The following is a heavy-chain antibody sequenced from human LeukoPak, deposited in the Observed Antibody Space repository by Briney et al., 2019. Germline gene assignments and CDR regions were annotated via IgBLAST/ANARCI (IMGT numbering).Heavy chain of an antibody. CDR2: INHSGST. J-gene: IGHJ6*03. D-gene: IGHD5-24*01. CDR3: ARVGRWLQFYYYYYYMDV. CDR1: GGSFSGYY. V-gene: IGHV4-34*01. Sequence: SETLSLTWAVYGGSFSGYYWSWIRQPPGKGLEWIGEINHSGSTNYNPSLKSRVTISVDTSKNQFSLKLSSVTAADTAVYYCARVGRWLQFYYYYYYMDVWGKGTTVTVSS.